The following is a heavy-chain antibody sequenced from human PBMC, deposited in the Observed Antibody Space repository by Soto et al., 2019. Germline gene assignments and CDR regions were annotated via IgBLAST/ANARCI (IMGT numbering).Heavy chain of an antibody. V-gene: IGHV4-34*01. CDR2: INHSGST. CDR1: GGSFSGYY. D-gene: IGHD6-13*01. CDR3: ARGGKQQLNTHHYYYYMDV. Sequence: SETLSLTCAVYGGSFSGYYWSWIRQPPGKGLEWIGEINHSGSTNYIPSLKSRVTISVDTSKNQFSLKLSSVTAADTAVYYCARGGKQQLNTHHYYYYMDVWGKGTTVTVSS. J-gene: IGHJ6*03.